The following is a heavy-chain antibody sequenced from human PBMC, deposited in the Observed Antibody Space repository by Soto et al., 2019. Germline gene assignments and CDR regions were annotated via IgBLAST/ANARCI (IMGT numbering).Heavy chain of an antibody. CDR3: ARDTSCSXXSCYGMDV. Sequence: PSETLSLTCTVSGGSISSYYWSWIRQPPGKGLEWIGYIYYSGSTNYNPSLKSRVTISVDTSKNQFSLKLSSVTAADTAVYYCARDTSCSXXSCYGMDVWGQGTTVTVSS. CDR2: IYYSGST. D-gene: IGHD2-2*01. V-gene: IGHV4-59*01. J-gene: IGHJ6*02. CDR1: GGSISSYY.